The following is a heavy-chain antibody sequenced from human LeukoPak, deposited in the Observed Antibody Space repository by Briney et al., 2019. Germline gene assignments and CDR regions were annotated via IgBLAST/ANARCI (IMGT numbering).Heavy chain of an antibody. V-gene: IGHV1-69*13. CDR3: ASDARGYDRFDY. CDR1: GGTFSSYA. J-gene: IGHJ4*02. CDR2: IIPIFGTA. D-gene: IGHD3-22*01. Sequence: SVKGSCKASGGTFSSYAISWVRQAPGQGLAWMGGIIPIFGTANYAQKFQGRVTITADESTSTAYMELSSLRSEDTAVYYCASDARGYDRFDYWGQGTLVTVSS.